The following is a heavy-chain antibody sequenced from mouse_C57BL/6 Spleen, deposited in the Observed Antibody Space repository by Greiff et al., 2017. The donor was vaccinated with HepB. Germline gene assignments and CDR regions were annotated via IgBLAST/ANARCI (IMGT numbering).Heavy chain of an antibody. CDR3: AIYGYDGDFDY. Sequence: QVQLQQSGAELVRPGPSVKVSCKASGYAFTNYLIEWVKQRPGQGLEWIGVINPGSGGTNYNEKFKGKATLTADKSSSTAYMQLSSLTSEDSAVYFCAIYGYDGDFDYWGQGTTLTVSS. CDR1: GYAFTNYL. J-gene: IGHJ2*01. D-gene: IGHD2-2*01. CDR2: INPGSGGT. V-gene: IGHV1-54*01.